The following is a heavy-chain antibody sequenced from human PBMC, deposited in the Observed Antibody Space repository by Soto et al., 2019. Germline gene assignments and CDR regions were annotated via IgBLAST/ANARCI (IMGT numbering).Heavy chain of an antibody. CDR2: VSGSGGST. CDR3: AKNQPSWATRAAFDY. V-gene: IGHV3-23*01. J-gene: IGHJ4*02. CDR1: GLTFKSYA. D-gene: IGHD2-2*01. Sequence: VQLLESGGGLVQPGGSLRLSSVVSGLTFKSYARSWVRQAPGKGLEWVSSVSGSGGSTYNADSVKGRFTVSRDNSKNTLYLQMNSLRTEDTAVYYCAKNQPSWATRAAFDYWGQGTLVTVSS.